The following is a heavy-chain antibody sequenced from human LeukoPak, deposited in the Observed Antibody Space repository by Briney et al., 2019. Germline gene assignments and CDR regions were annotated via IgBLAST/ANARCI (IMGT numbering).Heavy chain of an antibody. J-gene: IGHJ4*02. CDR3: TGYSGFDWRNYFDY. D-gene: IGHD5-12*01. CDR1: GVSITNSRYY. V-gene: IGHV4-39*01. CDR2: IHYGGNT. Sequence: PDTLSLTCTLSGVSITNSRYYWGWVRQPPGKELEWIGTIHYGGNTYYNPSLRSRVTIPVDSSSNQFSLRLSSMTAADTAVYYCTGYSGFDWRNYFDYWGQGFLVTVSS.